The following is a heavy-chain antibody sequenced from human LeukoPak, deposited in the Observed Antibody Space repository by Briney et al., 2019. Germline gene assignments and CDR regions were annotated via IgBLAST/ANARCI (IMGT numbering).Heavy chain of an antibody. Sequence: SETLSLTCTVSGGSISSSSYYWGWIRQPPGKGLEWIGSIYYSGSTYYNPSLKSRVTISVDTSKNQFSLKLSSVTAADTAVYYCARGSGAYSSPPGPWFDPWGQGTLVTVSS. D-gene: IGHD6-13*01. J-gene: IGHJ5*02. CDR3: ARGSGAYSSPPGPWFDP. CDR2: IYYSGST. CDR1: GGSISSSSYY. V-gene: IGHV4-39*07.